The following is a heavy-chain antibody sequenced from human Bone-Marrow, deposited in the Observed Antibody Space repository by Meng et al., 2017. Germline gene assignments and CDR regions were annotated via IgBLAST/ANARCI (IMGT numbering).Heavy chain of an antibody. D-gene: IGHD3-16*01. J-gene: IGHJ4*02. CDR1: GSSISNDENY. CDR3: ARDDGSGWGGY. CDR2: MHYNGIT. V-gene: IGHV4-30-4*08. Sequence: QVQLQESGPGLVKPSQTLSLTCTVSGSSISNDENYWSWLRPSPGEGLEWIGYMHYNGITYYNPSLRSRATMLVDTSKNEFSLKLSSVTAADTAVYYCARDDGSGWGGYWGQGTLVTVSS.